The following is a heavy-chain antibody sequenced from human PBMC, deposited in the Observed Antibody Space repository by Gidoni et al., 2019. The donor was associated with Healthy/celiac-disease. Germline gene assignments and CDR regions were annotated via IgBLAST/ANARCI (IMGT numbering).Heavy chain of an antibody. CDR1: GYTFTGYY. J-gene: IGHJ6*02. CDR3: ARDEIRGYDFWSGYAQPYYYYGMDV. V-gene: IGHV1-2*02. D-gene: IGHD3-3*01. CDR2: INPNSGGT. Sequence: QVQLVQSGAEVKKPGASVKVSCKASGYTFTGYYMHWVRQAPGQGLEWMGWINPNSGGTNYAQKFQGRVTMTRDTSISTAYMELSRLRSDDTAVYYCARDEIRGYDFWSGYAQPYYYYGMDVWGQGTTVTVSS.